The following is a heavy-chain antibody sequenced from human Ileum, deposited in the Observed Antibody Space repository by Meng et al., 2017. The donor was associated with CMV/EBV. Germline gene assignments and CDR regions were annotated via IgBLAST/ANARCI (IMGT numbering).Heavy chain of an antibody. Sequence: QVQLVQSGAEVKKPGASVKVSCKASGYTFTSSDVNWVRQATGQGLEWMGWMSPNTGNTGYAHKFKGRVTMTRNTSISTAYMELSSLRSEDTAVYYCARGWALETWGQGTLVTVSS. J-gene: IGHJ5*02. CDR2: MSPNTGNT. CDR3: ARGWALET. CDR1: GYTFTSSD. D-gene: IGHD1-26*01. V-gene: IGHV1-8*01.